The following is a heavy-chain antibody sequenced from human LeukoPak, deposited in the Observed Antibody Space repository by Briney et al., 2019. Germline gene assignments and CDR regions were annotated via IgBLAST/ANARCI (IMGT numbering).Heavy chain of an antibody. CDR3: AKNMVRGVIMSSSFDY. Sequence: GGSLRLSCAASGFTFSSYWMSWVRQAPGKGLEWVANIKQDGSEKYYVDSVKGRFTISRDNSKNPLYLQMKSLRAEDTAVYYCAKNMVRGVIMSSSFDYWGQGTLVTVSS. CDR1: GFTFSSYW. D-gene: IGHD3-10*01. V-gene: IGHV3-7*03. J-gene: IGHJ4*02. CDR2: IKQDGSEK.